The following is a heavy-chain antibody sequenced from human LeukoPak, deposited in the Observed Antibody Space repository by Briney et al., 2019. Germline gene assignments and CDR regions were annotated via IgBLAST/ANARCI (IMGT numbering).Heavy chain of an antibody. D-gene: IGHD3-22*01. CDR3: ARVRDRSSYFYDLDY. CDR1: GGSISSYY. Sequence: SETLSLTCTVSGGSISSYYWSWIRQPPGKGLEWIGCIHYSGSTNYNPSLKSRVAISVDTSKNQFSLKLSSVTAADTAVYYCARVRDRSSYFYDLDYWGQGTLVTVSS. J-gene: IGHJ4*02. CDR2: IHYSGST. V-gene: IGHV4-59*01.